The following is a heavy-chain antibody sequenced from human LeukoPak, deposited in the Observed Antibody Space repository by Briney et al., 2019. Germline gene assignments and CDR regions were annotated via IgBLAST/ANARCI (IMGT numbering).Heavy chain of an antibody. CDR3: ARLGLWLGETHFDY. Sequence: GEPLKISRKGSGYSFTSYWIGWVRQMPGKGLGWMGIIYPGDSDTRYSPSFQGQVTISADKSISTAYLQWSSLKASDTAMYYCARLGLWLGETHFDYWGQGTLVTVSS. CDR1: GYSFTSYW. CDR2: IYPGDSDT. J-gene: IGHJ4*02. V-gene: IGHV5-51*01. D-gene: IGHD3-10*01.